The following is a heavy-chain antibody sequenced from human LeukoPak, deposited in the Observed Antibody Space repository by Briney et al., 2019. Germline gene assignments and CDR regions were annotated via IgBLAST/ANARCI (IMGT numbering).Heavy chain of an antibody. D-gene: IGHD6-13*01. CDR3: AKGPRQQLVTRFDN. CDR1: GFTFSTYA. J-gene: IGHJ4*02. Sequence: GGSLRLSCAASGFTFSTYAMSWVRQAPGKGLEWVSDISASGGSTYYADSVEGRFTVSRDTSKNTLYLHMSSLRADDTAVYYCAKGPRQQLVTRFDNWGQGTLVTVSS. CDR2: ISASGGST. V-gene: IGHV3-23*01.